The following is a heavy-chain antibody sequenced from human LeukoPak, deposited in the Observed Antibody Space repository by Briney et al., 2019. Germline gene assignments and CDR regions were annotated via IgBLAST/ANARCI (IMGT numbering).Heavy chain of an antibody. V-gene: IGHV1-69*04. J-gene: IGHJ4*02. CDR1: GGTFSSYA. D-gene: IGHD6-6*01. CDR3: ARVVSHSIAAPGN. CDR2: IIPILGIA. Sequence: GASATVSCKASGGTFSSYAISWVRQAPGQGLEWMGRIIPILGIANYAQKFQGRVTITADKSTSTAYMELSSLRSEDTAVYYCARVVSHSIAAPGNWGQGTLVTVSS.